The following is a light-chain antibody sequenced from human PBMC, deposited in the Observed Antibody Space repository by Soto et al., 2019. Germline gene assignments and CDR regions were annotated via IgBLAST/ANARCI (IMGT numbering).Light chain of an antibody. CDR1: QSISSW. V-gene: IGKV1-5*03. Sequence: DIQMTHSPSTLSASVGDRVTITCRASQSISSWLAWYQQKPGKAPNFLIYKASSLESGVPSRFSGSGSGTEFTLTISSLQPDDFATYYCQQYKSYPVTFGGGTKVDIK. CDR2: KAS. CDR3: QQYKSYPVT. J-gene: IGKJ4*01.